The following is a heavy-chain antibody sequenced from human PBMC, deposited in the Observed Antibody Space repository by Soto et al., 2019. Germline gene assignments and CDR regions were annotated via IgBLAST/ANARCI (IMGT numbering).Heavy chain of an antibody. CDR3: ARDLA. CDR1: GLTFSYYW. CDR2: IKEDGSEK. V-gene: IGHV3-7*03. Sequence: EVQLVESGGGLVQPGGYLRLSCAASGLTFSYYWMSWFRQAPGKGLEWVANIKEDGSEKYNVDSVKGRFTISRDNAKNSLYLQMNSLRAEDTAVYYCARDLAWGQGTLVTVSS. J-gene: IGHJ5*02.